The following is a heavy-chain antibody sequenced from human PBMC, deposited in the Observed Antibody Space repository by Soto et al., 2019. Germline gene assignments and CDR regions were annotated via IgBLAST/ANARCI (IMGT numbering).Heavy chain of an antibody. J-gene: IGHJ6*02. Sequence: GASVKVSCKASGYSFTDYHIHWVRQAPGQGLEWLGRINPKSGGTSTAQKFQGWVTMTRDRSISTVYMELTRLRSDDTAVDFCTREFSTYFSIGLCFSFKNLKVAVGAQGPT. CDR3: TREFSTYFSIGLCFSFKNLKVAV. D-gene: IGHD2-8*01. V-gene: IGHV1-2*04. CDR2: INPKSGGT. CDR1: GYSFTDYH.